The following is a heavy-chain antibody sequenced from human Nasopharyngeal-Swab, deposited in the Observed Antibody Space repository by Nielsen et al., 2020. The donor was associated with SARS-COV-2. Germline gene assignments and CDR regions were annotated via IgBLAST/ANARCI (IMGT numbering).Heavy chain of an antibody. Sequence: WVRQAPGQGLEWMGWMNPNSGNTGYAQKFQGRVTMTRNTSISTAYMELSSLRSEDTAVYYCARTYSSSSPPYYYGMDVWGQGTTVTVSS. J-gene: IGHJ6*02. CDR3: ARTYSSSSPPYYYGMDV. D-gene: IGHD6-6*01. CDR2: MNPNSGNT. V-gene: IGHV1-8*01.